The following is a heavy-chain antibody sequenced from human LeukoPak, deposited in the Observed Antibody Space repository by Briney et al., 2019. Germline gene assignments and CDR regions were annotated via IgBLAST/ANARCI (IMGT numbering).Heavy chain of an antibody. CDR2: ISYDGSNK. CDR1: GFTFSNYA. CDR3: ARYCSSTSCYSPGSFDY. D-gene: IGHD2-2*01. Sequence: GGSLRLSCAASGFTFSNYAMSWVRQAPGKGLEWVAVISYDGSNKYYADSVKGRFTISRDNSKNTLYLQMNSLRAEDTAVYYCARYCSSTSCYSPGSFDYWGQGTLVTVSS. V-gene: IGHV3-30*04. J-gene: IGHJ4*02.